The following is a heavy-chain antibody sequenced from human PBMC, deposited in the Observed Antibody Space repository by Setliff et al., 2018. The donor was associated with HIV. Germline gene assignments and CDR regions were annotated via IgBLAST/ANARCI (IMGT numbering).Heavy chain of an antibody. CDR2: ISISSNYI. Sequence: PAGSLRLSCAASGFTVSSYTINWVRQAPGKGLEWVSSISISSNYIYYADSAKGRFPISRDNAKNSLSLQITSLTAEDTAVYYCARLNGGGHDGFDIWGQGTMVTVSS. J-gene: IGHJ3*02. D-gene: IGHD2-8*01. V-gene: IGHV3-21*01. CDR1: GFTVSSYT. CDR3: ARLNGGGHDGFDI.